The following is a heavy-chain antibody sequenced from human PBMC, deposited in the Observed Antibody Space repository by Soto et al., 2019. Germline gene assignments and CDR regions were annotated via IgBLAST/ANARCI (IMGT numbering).Heavy chain of an antibody. CDR2: IYYSGST. D-gene: IGHD1-7*01. V-gene: IGHV4-59*08. Sequence: QVQLQESGPGLVEPSETLSLTCTVSGGSIRSYYWSWIRQPPGKGLEWIGNIYYSGSTNYNPSLKSRVTLSVDTSKNQFSLKLSSVTAADTAVYYCARLGTPVAPFDYWGQGTLVPVSS. CDR3: ARLGTPVAPFDY. J-gene: IGHJ4*02. CDR1: GGSIRSYY.